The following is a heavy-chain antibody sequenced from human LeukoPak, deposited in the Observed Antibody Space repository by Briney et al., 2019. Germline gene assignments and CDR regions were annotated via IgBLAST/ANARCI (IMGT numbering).Heavy chain of an antibody. D-gene: IGHD3-10*01. CDR2: INPNSGGT. J-gene: IGHJ6*04. CDR1: GYTFTGYY. Sequence: GASVKVSCKASGYTFTGYYMHWVRQAPGQGLEWMGWINPNSGGTNYAQKFQGWVTMTRETSISAAYLELSRLRSDDTAVYYCARALAPRRNTTPLVVRGGVRRHHYYYYGMDVWGKGTTVTVSS. CDR3: ARALAPRRNTTPLVVRGGVRRHHYYYYGMDV. V-gene: IGHV1-2*04.